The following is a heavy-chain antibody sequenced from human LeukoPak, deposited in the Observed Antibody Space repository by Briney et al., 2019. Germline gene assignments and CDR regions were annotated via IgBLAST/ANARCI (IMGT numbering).Heavy chain of an antibody. V-gene: IGHV1-46*01. CDR3: ARASTRFGGVIAPYGY. Sequence: ASVKVSCKASGYTFTSYYMHWVRQAPGQGLEWMGIINPSGGSTSYAQKFQGRVTKTRDTSTSTVYMELSSLRSEDTAVYYCARASTRFGGVIAPYGYWGQGTLVTVSS. J-gene: IGHJ4*02. CDR2: INPSGGST. CDR1: GYTFTSYY. D-gene: IGHD3-16*02.